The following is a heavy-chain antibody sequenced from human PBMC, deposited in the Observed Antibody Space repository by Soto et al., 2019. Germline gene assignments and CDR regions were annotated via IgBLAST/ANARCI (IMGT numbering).Heavy chain of an antibody. CDR1: GFTLSSYA. J-gene: IGHJ4*02. Sequence: PXGSLRLSCAASGFTLSSYAMSWVRQAPVKGLEWVSAISGSGGSTYYADSVKGRFTISRDNSKNTLYLQMNSLRAEDTAVYYCAKVGAHSSGWYGADYFDYWGQGTLVTVSS. D-gene: IGHD6-19*01. CDR3: AKVGAHSSGWYGADYFDY. V-gene: IGHV3-23*01. CDR2: ISGSGGST.